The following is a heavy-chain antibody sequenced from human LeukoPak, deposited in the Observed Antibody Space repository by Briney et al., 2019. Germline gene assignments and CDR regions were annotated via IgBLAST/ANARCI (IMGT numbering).Heavy chain of an antibody. CDR3: ARVRYCSGGSCYSGFDC. CDR1: GYTFSGYY. D-gene: IGHD2-15*01. V-gene: IGHV1-2*02. J-gene: IGHJ4*02. CDR2: INPNSGGT. Sequence: ASVKVSCKASGYTFSGYYMHWVRQAPGQGLEWLGWINPNSGGTNYAQKFQDRVTMTRDTSISTAYMELSRLRSDDTAVYYCARVRYCSGGSCYSGFDCWGQGTLVTVSS.